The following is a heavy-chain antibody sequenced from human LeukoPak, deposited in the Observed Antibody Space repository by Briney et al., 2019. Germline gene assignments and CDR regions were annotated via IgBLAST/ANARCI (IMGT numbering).Heavy chain of an antibody. J-gene: IGHJ4*02. CDR3: AGNYYGSGSYYSEDRY. CDR2: IYTSGST. D-gene: IGHD3-10*01. Sequence: PSQTLSLACTVSGGSISSGSYYWSWIRQPAGKGLEWIGRIYTSGSTNYNPSLKSRVTISVDTSKKQFSLKLSSVTAADTAVYYCAGNYYGSGSYYSEDRYWGQGTLVTVSS. CDR1: GGSISSGSYY. V-gene: IGHV4-61*02.